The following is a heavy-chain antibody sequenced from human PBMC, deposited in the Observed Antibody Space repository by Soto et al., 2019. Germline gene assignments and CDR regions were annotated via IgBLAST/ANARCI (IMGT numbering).Heavy chain of an antibody. CDR1: GFTFSSSE. CDR3: ARRASR. V-gene: IGHV3-48*03. Sequence: GGSLRLSCAASGFTFSSSEMYRVRQAPGKGLEWVSSIHPSGQPIFYADSVKGRFTLSRDNAKNSLSLQMSSLRAEDSAVYYCARRASRWGQWTMVTVSS. J-gene: IGHJ3*01. CDR2: IHPSGQPI.